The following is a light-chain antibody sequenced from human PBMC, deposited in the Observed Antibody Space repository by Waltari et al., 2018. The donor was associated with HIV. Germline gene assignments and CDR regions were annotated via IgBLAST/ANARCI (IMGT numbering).Light chain of an antibody. CDR3: QQYNHFPLT. J-gene: IGKJ4*02. CDR1: EGVSIY. V-gene: IGKV1-16*02. Sequence: DIQMTQSPPSLSASIGARVTITCRASEGVSIYVAWFQQKPGEAQRSLIYGASSLQSGVPPKFSSGGSRTYFTLTINNLQSTNSATGFCQQYNHFPLTVGGGTKGEI. CDR2: GAS.